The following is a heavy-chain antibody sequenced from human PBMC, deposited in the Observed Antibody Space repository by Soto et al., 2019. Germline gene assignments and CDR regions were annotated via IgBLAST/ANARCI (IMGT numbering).Heavy chain of an antibody. CDR1: GFTFSSYN. CDR2: ISSSSSYI. J-gene: IGHJ6*03. D-gene: IGHD1-1*01. Sequence: PGGSLRLSCAASGFTFSSYNMNWVRQAPGKGLEWVSSISSSSSYIYYADSVNGRFTISRDNAKNSLYLQMNSLRAEDTAVYYCASYIGGQLERRPDPLYMDVWGKGTTVNVSS. CDR3: ASYIGGQLERRPDPLYMDV. V-gene: IGHV3-21*01.